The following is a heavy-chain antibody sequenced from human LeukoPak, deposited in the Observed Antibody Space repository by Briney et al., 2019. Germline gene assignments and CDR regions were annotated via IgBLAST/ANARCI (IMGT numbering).Heavy chain of an antibody. CDR2: ISSSSGYL. V-gene: IGHV3-21*01. J-gene: IGHJ3*02. CDR3: ARSPRYSGSYGDAFDM. CDR1: GFIFSSYS. Sequence: GGSLRLSCAASGFIFSSYSMNWVRQAPGKGLEWVSSISSSSGYLYYADSVKGRFTISRDNAKSSLYLQMNNLRAEDTAVYYCARSPRYSGSYGDAFDMWGQGTMVTVSS. D-gene: IGHD1-26*01.